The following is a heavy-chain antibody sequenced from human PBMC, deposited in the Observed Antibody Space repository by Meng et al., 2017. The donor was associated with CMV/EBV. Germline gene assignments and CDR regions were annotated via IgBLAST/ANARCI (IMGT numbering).Heavy chain of an antibody. Sequence: SETLSLTCTVSGGSISSSSYYWGWIRQPPGKGLEWIGSIYYSGSTNYNPSLKSRVTISVDTSKNQFSLKLSSVTAADTAVYYCARHYRREPIQHWGQGTLVTVSS. CDR2: IYYSGST. J-gene: IGHJ1*01. V-gene: IGHV4-39*01. D-gene: IGHD4-11*01. CDR1: GGSISSSSYY. CDR3: ARHYRREPIQH.